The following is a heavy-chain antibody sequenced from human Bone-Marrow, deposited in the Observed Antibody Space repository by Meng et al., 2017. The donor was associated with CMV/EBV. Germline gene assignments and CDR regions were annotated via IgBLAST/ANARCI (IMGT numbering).Heavy chain of an antibody. J-gene: IGHJ4*02. Sequence: GESLKISCAASGFTFSSYAMHWVRQAPGKGLEWVAVISYDGSNKYYADSVKGRFTISRDNSKNTLYLQMNSLRAEDTAVYYCARGSNYHEDTEFDYWGQGNLVTVSS. D-gene: IGHD5-24*01. CDR1: GFTFSSYA. V-gene: IGHV3-30*04. CDR2: ISYDGSNK. CDR3: ARGSNYHEDTEFDY.